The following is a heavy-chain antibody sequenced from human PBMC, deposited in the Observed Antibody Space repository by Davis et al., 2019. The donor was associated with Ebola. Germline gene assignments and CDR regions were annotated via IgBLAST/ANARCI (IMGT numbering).Heavy chain of an antibody. J-gene: IGHJ1*01. Sequence: PGGSLRLSCAASGFSLRSCAMSWVRQAPGKGLEWVSGIGSDSGTHYAHSVKGRFTISRDDSKNTLYLQMNSLRGEDTAMYYCAIPRDPYYSDGSALYFHHWGQGTLVSVSS. CDR3: AIPRDPYYSDGSALYFHH. CDR2: IGSDSGT. V-gene: IGHV3-23*01. D-gene: IGHD3-22*01. CDR1: GFSLRSCA.